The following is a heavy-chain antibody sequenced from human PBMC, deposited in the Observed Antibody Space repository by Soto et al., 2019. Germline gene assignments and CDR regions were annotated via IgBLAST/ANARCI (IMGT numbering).Heavy chain of an antibody. D-gene: IGHD3-10*01. CDR3: ARGLTMVRGSFNWFDP. V-gene: IGHV4-59*01. CDR1: GGSTSSYY. J-gene: IGHJ5*02. CDR2: IYYSGST. Sequence: SETLSLTCTVSGGSTSSYYWSWIRQPPGKGLEWIGYIYYSGSTNYNPSLKSRVTISVDTSKNQFSLKLSSVTAADTAVYYCARGLTMVRGSFNWFDPWGQGTLVTVSS.